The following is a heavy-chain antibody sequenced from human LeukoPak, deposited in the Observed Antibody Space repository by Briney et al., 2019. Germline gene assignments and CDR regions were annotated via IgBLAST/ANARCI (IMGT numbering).Heavy chain of an antibody. D-gene: IGHD1-26*01. V-gene: IGHV1-24*01. CDR1: GYTLTELS. J-gene: IGHJ3*02. CDR2: FDPEDGET. CDR3: ATDQWGGSYKGAFDI. Sequence: ASVKVSCKVSGYTLTELSMHWVRQAPGKGLEWMGGFDPEDGETIYAQKFQGRVTMTEDTSTDTAYMELSSLRSEDTAVYYCATDQWGGSYKGAFDIWGQGTMVTVSS.